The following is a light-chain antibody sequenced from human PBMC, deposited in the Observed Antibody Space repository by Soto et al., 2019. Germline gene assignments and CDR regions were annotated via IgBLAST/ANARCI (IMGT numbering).Light chain of an antibody. Sequence: QSALTQPPSASESPGQSVTISCAGTGSDIAVYDFVSWYQQHPDKAPKLIIYEVYKRPSGVPDRFSASKSGNTASLTVSGLQAEDEADYYCSSFAGDNTLVFGGGTKLTVL. CDR3: SSFAGDNTLV. CDR2: EVY. V-gene: IGLV2-8*01. CDR1: GSDIAVYDF. J-gene: IGLJ2*01.